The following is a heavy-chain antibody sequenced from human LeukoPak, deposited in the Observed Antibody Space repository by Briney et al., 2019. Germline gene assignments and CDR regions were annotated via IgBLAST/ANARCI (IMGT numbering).Heavy chain of an antibody. CDR3: ARDGGEYSGSYRGDY. Sequence: SETLSLTCTVSGGSIGSYYWSWIRQPAGKGLEWIGRIYTSGSTNYNPSLKSRVTISVDTSKNQFSLKLSSVTAADTAVYYCARDGGEYSGSYRGDYWGQGTLVTVSS. J-gene: IGHJ4*02. CDR1: GGSIGSYY. V-gene: IGHV4-4*07. D-gene: IGHD1-26*01. CDR2: IYTSGST.